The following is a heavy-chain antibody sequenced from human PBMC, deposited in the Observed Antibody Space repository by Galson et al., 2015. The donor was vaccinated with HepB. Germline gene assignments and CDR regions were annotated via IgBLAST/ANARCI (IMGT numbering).Heavy chain of an antibody. J-gene: IGHJ4*02. D-gene: IGHD1-26*01. CDR2: IGISGGVT. CDR3: AKMRRVGATSAYFHY. Sequence: SLRLSCAASGFTFSTYDMSWVRQTPGKGLEWVSDIGISGGVTYYADSVKGRFTISRDNSKNTLYLQMNSLRAEDTAVYYCAKMRRVGATSAYFHYWGQGPLVTVAS. V-gene: IGHV3-23*01. CDR1: GFTFSTYD.